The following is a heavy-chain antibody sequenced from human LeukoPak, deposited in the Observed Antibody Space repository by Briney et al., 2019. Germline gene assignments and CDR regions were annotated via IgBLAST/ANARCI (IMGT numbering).Heavy chain of an antibody. D-gene: IGHD6-13*01. CDR2: INPNSGGT. Sequence: ASVKVSCKASGYTFTGYNIHRVRQAPGQGLEWMGWINPNSGGTNYAQKFQGRVTMTRDTSINTAYMEVSRLRSDDTAVYYCARDRLAAAGSGGWGQGTLVTVFS. CDR1: GYTFTGYN. J-gene: IGHJ4*02. V-gene: IGHV1-2*02. CDR3: ARDRLAAAGSGG.